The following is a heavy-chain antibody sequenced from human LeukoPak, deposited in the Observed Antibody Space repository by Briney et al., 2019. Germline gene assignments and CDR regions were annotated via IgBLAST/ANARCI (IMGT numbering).Heavy chain of an antibody. V-gene: IGHV3-30-3*01. CDR2: ISYDGSNK. Sequence: GGSLRLSCAASGFTFSSYAMHWVRQAPGKGLEWVAVISYDGSNKYYADSVKGRFTISRDNSKNTLYLQMNSLRAEDTAVYYCAKDLASDRDYWGQGTLVTVSS. J-gene: IGHJ4*02. CDR3: AKDLASDRDY. CDR1: GFTFSSYA. D-gene: IGHD3-22*01.